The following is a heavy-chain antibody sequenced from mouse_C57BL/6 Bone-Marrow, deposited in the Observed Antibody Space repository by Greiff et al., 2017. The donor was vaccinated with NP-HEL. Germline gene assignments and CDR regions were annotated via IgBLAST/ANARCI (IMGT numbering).Heavy chain of an antibody. Sequence: QVQLQQPGAELVKPGASVKLSCKASGYTFTSYWMHWVKQRPGQGLEWIGMIHPNSGSTNYNEKFKSKATLTVDKSSSTAYMQLSSLTSEDSAVYYCARDDYDVALYFDVWGRGTTVTVSS. J-gene: IGHJ1*03. CDR3: ARDDYDVALYFDV. CDR2: IHPNSGST. D-gene: IGHD2-4*01. CDR1: GYTFTSYW. V-gene: IGHV1-64*01.